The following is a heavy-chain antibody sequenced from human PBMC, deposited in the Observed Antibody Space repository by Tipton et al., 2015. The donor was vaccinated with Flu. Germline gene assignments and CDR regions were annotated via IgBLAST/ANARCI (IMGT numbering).Heavy chain of an antibody. V-gene: IGHV4-39*07. Sequence: TLSLTCTVSGDSISSSSYYWGWIRQPPGKGLEWIGSIYYSGSTYYNPSLKRRVTISVDTSKNQFSLKLSSVTAADTAVYYCARDRSDPSGYNSGLPLYYYYYYGMDVWGQGTTVTVSS. CDR3: ARDRSDPSGYNSGLPLYYYYYYGMDV. D-gene: IGHD5-18*01. J-gene: IGHJ6*02. CDR1: GDSISSSSYY. CDR2: IYYSGST.